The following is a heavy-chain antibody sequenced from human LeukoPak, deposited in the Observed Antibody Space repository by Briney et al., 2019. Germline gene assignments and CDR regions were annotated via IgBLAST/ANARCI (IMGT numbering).Heavy chain of an antibody. D-gene: IGHD6-13*01. CDR2: IYYSGST. CDR1: GGSISSSSYY. V-gene: IGHV4-39*01. J-gene: IGHJ4*02. CDR3: ASVSASYSSSWYGPDPSDY. Sequence: PSETLSLTCTVSGGSISSSSYYWVWIRQPPGKGLEWIGSIYYSGSTYYNPSLKSRVTISVDTSKNQFSLKLSSVTTADTAVYYCASVSASYSSSWYGPDPSDYWGQGTLVTVSS.